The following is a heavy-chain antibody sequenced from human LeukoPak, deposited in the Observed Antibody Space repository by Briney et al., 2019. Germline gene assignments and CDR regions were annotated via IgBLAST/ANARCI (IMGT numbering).Heavy chain of an antibody. CDR3: ARNSVGVDGMDV. J-gene: IGHJ6*02. D-gene: IGHD4-23*01. CDR1: GFSFGKYG. CDR2: IWYDGSNK. V-gene: IGHV3-33*01. Sequence: GRSLRLSCAASGFSFGKYGMHWVRQAPGRGLEWVAVIWYDGSNKYYADSVKGRVTISRDNSKNTLYLQMNSLRAEDTAVYYCARNSVGVDGMDVWGQGTTVTVSS.